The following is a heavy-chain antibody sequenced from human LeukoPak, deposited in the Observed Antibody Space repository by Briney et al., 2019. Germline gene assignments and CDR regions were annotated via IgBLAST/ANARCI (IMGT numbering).Heavy chain of an antibody. CDR3: ARADWGSIDY. Sequence: GESLRLSCAASGFSFSHYWMAWVRQAPGKGLEWVAIIRPDANDGSYVDSVKGRFTISRDNAKNSLYLQLHSLRAEDTAVYFCARADWGSIDYWGQGALVTVSS. CDR2: IRPDANDG. V-gene: IGHV3-7*01. CDR1: GFSFSHYW. J-gene: IGHJ4*02. D-gene: IGHD7-27*01.